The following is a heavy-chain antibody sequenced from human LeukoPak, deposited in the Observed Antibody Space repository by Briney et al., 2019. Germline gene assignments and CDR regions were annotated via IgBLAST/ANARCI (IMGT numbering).Heavy chain of an antibody. J-gene: IGHJ4*02. D-gene: IGHD6-13*01. CDR1: GFTFSSYG. CDR2: IWYDGSRI. Sequence: GGSLRLSCAASGFTFSSYGMHWVRQAPGKGREWVAVIWYDGSRIYYADSVKGRFTISRDNSQNTLFLQMDSLRAEDTAVYYCARRGDSSSWLDYWGQGTLVTVSS. V-gene: IGHV3-33*01. CDR3: ARRGDSSSWLDY.